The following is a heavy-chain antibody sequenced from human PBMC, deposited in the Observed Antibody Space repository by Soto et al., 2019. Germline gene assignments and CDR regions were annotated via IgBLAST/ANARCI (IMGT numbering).Heavy chain of an antibody. Sequence: SETLSLTCTVSGGSLSSSSYYWGWIRQPPGKWLEWIGSIYYSGSTYYNPSLKSRVTLSVDTSKNQLSLRLSSVTAADTAVYYCARHLGALAEPYDYGGQGTLVTVSS. CDR2: IYYSGST. V-gene: IGHV4-39*01. CDR1: GGSLSSSSYY. D-gene: IGHD3-3*01. J-gene: IGHJ4*02. CDR3: ARHLGALAEPYDY.